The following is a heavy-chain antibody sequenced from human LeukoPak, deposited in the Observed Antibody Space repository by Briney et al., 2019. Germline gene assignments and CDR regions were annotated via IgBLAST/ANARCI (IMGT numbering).Heavy chain of an antibody. CDR1: GFTFSSYS. CDR3: ARELSRSGGSCYDY. J-gene: IGHJ4*02. Sequence: GGSLRLSCAASGFTFSSYSVNWVRQAPGKGLELVSSISSSSSYIYYANSGKARFAISRKNAKNSLYLQMNSLRAEDTAVYYCARELSRSGGSCYDYWGQGTLVTVSS. D-gene: IGHD2-15*01. V-gene: IGHV3-21*01. CDR2: ISSSSSYI.